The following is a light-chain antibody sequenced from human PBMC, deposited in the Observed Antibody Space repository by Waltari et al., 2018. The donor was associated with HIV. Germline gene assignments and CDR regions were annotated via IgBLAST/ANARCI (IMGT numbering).Light chain of an antibody. V-gene: IGLV2-14*01. J-gene: IGLJ3*02. CDR3: SSYVTGGSLL. Sequence: QSALTQPASVSGSPGQSVTIYCLGSDIDIRIYDYISWYHHPPNRAARLVVFNANSRPSGSPFRFAGSKSGNTASLTISGLQADDEGVYYCSSYVTGGSLLFGGGTQVTVL. CDR2: NAN. CDR1: DIDIRIYDY.